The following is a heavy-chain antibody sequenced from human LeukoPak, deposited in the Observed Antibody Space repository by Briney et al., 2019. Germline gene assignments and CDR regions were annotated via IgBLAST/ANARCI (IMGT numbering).Heavy chain of an antibody. D-gene: IGHD5-18*01. CDR3: ARVAGQLWSFWYFDY. V-gene: IGHV3-74*01. Sequence: QPGGSLRLSCAASGFTFSSYWMHWVRQAPGKGLVWVSRINSDGSSTRYADSVKGRFTISRDNARNTLYLQMNSLRAEDTAVYYCARVAGQLWSFWYFDYWGQGTLVTVSS. J-gene: IGHJ4*02. CDR2: INSDGSST. CDR1: GFTFSSYW.